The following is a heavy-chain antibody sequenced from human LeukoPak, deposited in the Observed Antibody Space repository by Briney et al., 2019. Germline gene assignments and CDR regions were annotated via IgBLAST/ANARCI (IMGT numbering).Heavy chain of an antibody. D-gene: IGHD1-1*01. V-gene: IGHV3-9*03. CDR3: AKDGSQESGTQAFDI. CDR1: GFIFDDHG. Sequence: GGSLRLSCAASGFIFDDHGMHWVRQAPGKGLEWVSGISWSSGIIGYADSVKGRFTISRDNAKNSLYLQMNSLRAEDMALYYCAKDGSQESGTQAFDIWGQGTMVTVSS. J-gene: IGHJ3*02. CDR2: ISWSSGII.